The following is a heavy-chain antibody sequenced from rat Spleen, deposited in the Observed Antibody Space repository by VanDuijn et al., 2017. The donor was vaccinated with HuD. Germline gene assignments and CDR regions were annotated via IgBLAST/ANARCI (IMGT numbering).Heavy chain of an antibody. Sequence: EVQLVESGGGLVQPGRSMKLSCVASGFTFRNYYMAWVRQAPTKGLEWVASITTGGDNTYYRDSVKGRFLISRNNAKSTLYLQMDSLRLEDTATYYRARHGGYYSVDYVMDAWGQGASVTVSS. CDR1: GFTFRNYY. CDR3: ARHGGYYSVDYVMDA. V-gene: IGHV5-25*01. D-gene: IGHD1-1*01. CDR2: ITTGGDNT. J-gene: IGHJ4*01.